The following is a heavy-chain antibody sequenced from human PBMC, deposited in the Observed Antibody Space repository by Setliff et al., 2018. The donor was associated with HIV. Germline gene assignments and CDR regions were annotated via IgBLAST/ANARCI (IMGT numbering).Heavy chain of an antibody. CDR3: AREYHVAPAGTKLANYFDL. CDR1: GDTFSTYV. J-gene: IGHJ4*02. Sequence: GASVKVSCKSSGDTFSTYVFTWVRQAPGQGLEWMGGVTPILHTTNYAQKFQGRVTITADISTRTVYMELSSLTSEDTAVYYCAREYHVAPAGTKLANYFDLWGQGTLVTVSS. CDR2: VTPILHTT. D-gene: IGHD3-10*02. V-gene: IGHV1-69*10.